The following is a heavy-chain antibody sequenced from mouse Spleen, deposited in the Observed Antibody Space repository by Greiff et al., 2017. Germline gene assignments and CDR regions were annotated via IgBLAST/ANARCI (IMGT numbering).Heavy chain of an antibody. CDR3: ARYYYDGSSYWYFDV. D-gene: IGHD1-1*01. CDR2: IYPGSGST. Sequence: VQLQQSGAELVKPGASVKMSCKASGYTFTSYWITWVKQRPGQGLEWIGDIYPGSGSTNYNEKFKSKATLTVDTSSSTAYMQLSSLTSEDSAVYYCARYYYDGSSYWYFDVWGAGTTVTVSS. V-gene: IGHV1-55*01. CDR1: GYTFTSYW. J-gene: IGHJ1*01.